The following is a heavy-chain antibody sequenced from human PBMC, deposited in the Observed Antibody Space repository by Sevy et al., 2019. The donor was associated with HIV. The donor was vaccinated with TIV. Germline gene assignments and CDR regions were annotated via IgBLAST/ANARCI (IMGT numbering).Heavy chain of an antibody. D-gene: IGHD6-13*01. V-gene: IGHV3-72*01. J-gene: IGHJ4*02. Sequence: GGSLRLSCAASGFTFSDHYMEWVRQAPGKGLEWVGRTRNKVDSYTTEYAASVKGRFTISREDSKNSLYLQMNSLKTEETAVYYCATHAGIAAAGRVFDYWGQGTLVTVSS. CDR3: ATHAGIAAAGRVFDY. CDR1: GFTFSDHY. CDR2: TRNKVDSYTT.